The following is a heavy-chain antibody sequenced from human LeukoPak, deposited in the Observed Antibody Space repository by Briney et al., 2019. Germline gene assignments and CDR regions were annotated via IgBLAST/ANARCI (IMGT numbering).Heavy chain of an antibody. CDR1: GYTFTSYG. D-gene: IGHD3-9*01. V-gene: IGHV1-18*01. Sequence: ASVKVSCKASGYTFTSYGISWVRQAPGQGLEWMGCISAYNGNTNYAQKLQGRVTMTTDTSTSTAYMELRSLRSEATAVYYCARDLEIDYDILTGYYEPSSSYYGMDVWGQGTTVTVSS. CDR2: ISAYNGNT. CDR3: ARDLEIDYDILTGYYEPSSSYYGMDV. J-gene: IGHJ6*02.